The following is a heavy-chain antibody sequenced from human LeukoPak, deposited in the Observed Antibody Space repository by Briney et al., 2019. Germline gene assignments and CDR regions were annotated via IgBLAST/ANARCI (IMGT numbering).Heavy chain of an antibody. Sequence: SETLSLTCAVYGGSFSGYYWSWIRQPPGKGLEWIGEINRSGSTNYNPSLKSRVTISVDTSKNQFSLKLSSVTAADTAVYYCARRSPAGWFDPWGQGTLVTVSS. D-gene: IGHD6-13*01. CDR1: GGSFSGYY. J-gene: IGHJ5*02. CDR3: ARRSPAGWFDP. CDR2: INRSGST. V-gene: IGHV4-34*01.